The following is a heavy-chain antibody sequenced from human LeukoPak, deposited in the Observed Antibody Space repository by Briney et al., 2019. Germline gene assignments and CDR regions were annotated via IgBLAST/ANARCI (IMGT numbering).Heavy chain of an antibody. J-gene: IGHJ4*02. Sequence: SVKVSCKASGGTFSSYAISWVRRAPGQGLEWMGGIIPIFGTANYAQKFQGRVTITTDESTSTAYMELSSLRSEDTAVYYCARVYCSSTSCYTGRQYYFDYWGQGTLVTVSS. V-gene: IGHV1-69*05. CDR1: GGTFSSYA. CDR3: ARVYCSSTSCYTGRQYYFDY. D-gene: IGHD2-2*02. CDR2: IIPIFGTA.